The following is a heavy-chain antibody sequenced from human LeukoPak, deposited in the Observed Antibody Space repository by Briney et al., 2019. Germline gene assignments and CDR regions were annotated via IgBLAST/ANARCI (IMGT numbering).Heavy chain of an antibody. Sequence: GGSLRLSCAASGFTFSSYAMSWVRQAPGKGLEWVSAISGSGGSTYYADSVKGRFTISRDNSKNTLYLQMNSLRAEDTAVYYCAKDQSGSSSFHYYYYYMDVWGKGTTVTVSS. D-gene: IGHD6-6*01. CDR2: ISGSGGST. CDR1: GFTFSSYA. CDR3: AKDQSGSSSFHYYYYYMDV. J-gene: IGHJ6*03. V-gene: IGHV3-23*01.